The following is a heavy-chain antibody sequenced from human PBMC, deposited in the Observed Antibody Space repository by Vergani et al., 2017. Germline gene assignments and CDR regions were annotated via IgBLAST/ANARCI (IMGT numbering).Heavy chain of an antibody. V-gene: IGHV4-39*01. CDR2: IYYSGST. J-gene: IGHJ5*02. D-gene: IGHD5-18*01. CDR1: GGSISSSSYY. Sequence: QLQLQESGPGLVKPSETLSLTCTVSGGSISSSSYYWGWIRQPPGKGLEWIGRIYYSGSTYYNPSLKSRVTISVDTSKNQFSLKLSAVTAADTAVYYCARHRPIQLRGGGWFDPWGQGTLVTVSS. CDR3: ARHRPIQLRGGGWFDP.